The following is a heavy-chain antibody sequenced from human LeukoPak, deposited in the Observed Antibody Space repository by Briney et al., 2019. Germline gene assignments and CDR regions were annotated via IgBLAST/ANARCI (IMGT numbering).Heavy chain of an antibody. V-gene: IGHV4-59*08. CDR2: IYYSGST. Sequence: KSSETLSLTCTVPGGSISSYYWSWIRQPPGKGLEWIGYIYYSGSTNYNPSLKSRVTISVDTSKNQFSLKLSSVTAADTAVYCCARRLSPDAFDIWGQGTMVTVSS. CDR3: ARRLSPDAFDI. J-gene: IGHJ3*02. D-gene: IGHD2/OR15-2a*01. CDR1: GGSISSYY.